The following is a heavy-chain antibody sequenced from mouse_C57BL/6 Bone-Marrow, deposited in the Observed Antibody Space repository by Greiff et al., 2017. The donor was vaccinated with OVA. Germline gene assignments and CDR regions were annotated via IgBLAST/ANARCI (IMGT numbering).Heavy chain of an antibody. Sequence: EVNLVESGGGLVQPGGSMKLSCAASGFTFSDAWMDWVRQSPEKGLEWVAEIRNKANNHATYYAESVKGRFTISRDDSNSSVYQHMNSLRAEATGIYYCSRALTHFDYWGQGTTLTVSS. J-gene: IGHJ2*01. CDR3: SRALTHFDY. V-gene: IGHV6-6*01. CDR2: IRNKANNHAT. CDR1: GFTFSDAW.